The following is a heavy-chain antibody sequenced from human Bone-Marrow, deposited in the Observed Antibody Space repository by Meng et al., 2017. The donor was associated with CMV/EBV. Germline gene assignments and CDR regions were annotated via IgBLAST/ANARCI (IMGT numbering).Heavy chain of an antibody. D-gene: IGHD4-17*01. CDR2: ISSSSSYI. Sequence: GESLKISCAASGFTFSSYSMNWVRQAPGKGLEWVSSISSSSSYIYYADSVKGRFTISRDNAKNSLYLQMNSLRAEDTAVYYCARAPYGDYGGHYFDYWGPGTLVTVSS. CDR3: ARAPYGDYGGHYFDY. CDR1: GFTFSSYS. J-gene: IGHJ4*02. V-gene: IGHV3-21*01.